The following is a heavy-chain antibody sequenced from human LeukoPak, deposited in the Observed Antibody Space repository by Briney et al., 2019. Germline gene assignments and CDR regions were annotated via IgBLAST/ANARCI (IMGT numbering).Heavy chain of an antibody. CDR1: GFTFSNAW. CDR3: TTLTTQLSNY. CDR2: IKSKTDGGTT. Sequence: GGSLRLSCAASGFTFSNAWMSWVRQAPAKGLEWVGRIKSKTDGGTTDYAAPVKGRFTISSDDSKNTLYPQMNSLKTEDTAVYYCTTLTTQLSNYWGQGTLVTVSS. J-gene: IGHJ4*02. D-gene: IGHD2/OR15-2a*01. V-gene: IGHV3-15*01.